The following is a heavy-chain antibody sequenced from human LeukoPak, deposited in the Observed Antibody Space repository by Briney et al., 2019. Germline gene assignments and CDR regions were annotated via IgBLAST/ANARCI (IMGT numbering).Heavy chain of an antibody. V-gene: IGHV1-2*02. Sequence: ASVKVSCKASGYTFTSYYMHWVRQAPGQGLEWMGWINPNSGGTNYAQKFQGRVTMTRDTSISTAYMELSRLRSDDTAVYYCARLRCSSTSCYDRRGWFDPWGQGTLVTVSS. CDR2: INPNSGGT. J-gene: IGHJ5*02. D-gene: IGHD2-2*01. CDR1: GYTFTSYY. CDR3: ARLRCSSTSCYDRRGWFDP.